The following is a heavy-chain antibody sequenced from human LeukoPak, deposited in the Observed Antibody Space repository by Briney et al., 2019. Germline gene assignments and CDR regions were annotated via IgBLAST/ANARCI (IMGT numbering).Heavy chain of an antibody. J-gene: IGHJ4*02. CDR2: IYYSGST. CDR1: GGSISSYY. CDR3: ARGRYSSGWHNGDY. Sequence: SETLSLTCTVSGGSISSYYWSWIRQPPGKGLEWIGYIYYSGSTNYSPSLKSRVTISVDTSKNQFSLKLSSVTAADTAVYYCARGRYSSGWHNGDYWGRGTLVTVSS. V-gene: IGHV4-59*01. D-gene: IGHD6-19*01.